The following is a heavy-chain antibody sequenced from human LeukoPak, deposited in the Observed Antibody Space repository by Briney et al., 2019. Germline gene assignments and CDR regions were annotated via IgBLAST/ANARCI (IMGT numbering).Heavy chain of an antibody. CDR1: GGSFSGYY. V-gene: IGHV4-34*01. CDR2: INHSGST. Sequence: PSETLSLTCAVYGGSFSGYYWSWIRQPPGKGLEWIGEINHSGSTNYNPSLKSRVTISVDTSKNQFSLRLSSVTAADTAVYYCACGGDCLDYWGQGTLVTVSS. J-gene: IGHJ4*02. CDR3: ACGGDCLDY. D-gene: IGHD2-21*01.